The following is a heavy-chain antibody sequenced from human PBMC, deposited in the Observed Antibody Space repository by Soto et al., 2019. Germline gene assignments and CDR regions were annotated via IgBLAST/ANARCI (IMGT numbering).Heavy chain of an antibody. Sequence: EVQLLESGGGLVQPGGSLRLSCAASGFTFSTYDMSWVRQAPGQGLEWVSSISGSGRNTYYTDAVKGRFAISRDNSRNTLCLQMSILRAEDTAVYYCAKDDSSSLGMDVWGQGTTVTVSS. CDR2: ISGSGRNT. J-gene: IGHJ6*02. CDR1: GFTFSTYD. CDR3: AKDDSSSLGMDV. D-gene: IGHD3-22*01. V-gene: IGHV3-23*01.